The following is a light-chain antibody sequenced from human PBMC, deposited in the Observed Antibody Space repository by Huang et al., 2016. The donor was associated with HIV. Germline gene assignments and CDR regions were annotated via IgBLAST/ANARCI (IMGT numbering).Light chain of an antibody. CDR1: QSVGSN. CDR2: GAS. Sequence: EIVMTQSPATLSVSPGERATLSCRASQSVGSNLDWYQQKPGKAPRRLNYGASTRATGVPARFSGSGSGTEFALTISSLQSGGFAVYYCQQYNNWPLTFGGGTKVEIK. J-gene: IGKJ4*01. V-gene: IGKV3-15*01. CDR3: QQYNNWPLT.